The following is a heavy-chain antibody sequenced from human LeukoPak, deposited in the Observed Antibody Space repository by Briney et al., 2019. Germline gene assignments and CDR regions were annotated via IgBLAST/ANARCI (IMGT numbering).Heavy chain of an antibody. CDR1: GDSISSHY. CDR3: ARINDYASGSPLDY. D-gene: IGHD3-10*01. CDR2: IFDSGST. V-gene: IGHV4-59*11. J-gene: IGHJ4*02. Sequence: PSETLSLTCTVSGDSISSHYWSWIRQPPGKGLEWIGYIFDSGSTSYNPSLQSRVTISLDTSKNQFSLSLTSVTAADTAVYYCARINDYASGSPLDYWGQGTLVTVSS.